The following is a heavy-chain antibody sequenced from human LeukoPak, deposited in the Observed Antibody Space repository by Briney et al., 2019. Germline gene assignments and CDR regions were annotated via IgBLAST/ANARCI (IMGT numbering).Heavy chain of an antibody. CDR3: AKSPEQLVDAFDI. V-gene: IGHV3-23*01. CDR1: GFAFSSYA. J-gene: IGHJ3*02. CDR2: ISGSGGST. Sequence: GGSLRLSCAASGFAFSSYAMSWVRQPPGKGLEWVSAISGSGGSTYYADSVKGRFTISRDNSKNTLYLQMNSLRAEDTAVYYCAKSPEQLVDAFDIWGQGTMVTVSS. D-gene: IGHD6-6*01.